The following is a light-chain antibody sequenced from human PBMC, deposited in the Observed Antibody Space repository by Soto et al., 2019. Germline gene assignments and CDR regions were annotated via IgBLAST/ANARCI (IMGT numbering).Light chain of an antibody. CDR2: AAS. CDR3: QQSYSTPLT. V-gene: IGKV1-39*01. J-gene: IGKJ4*01. CDR1: QSISSY. Sequence: DIQMNQSPSSLSASVGARVTITCRASQSISSYLNWYQQKPGQAPKLLIYAASSLQSGVPSRFSGSRSGTDFTLTISSLQPEDVAPYYCQQSYSTPLTFGGGTKVQIK.